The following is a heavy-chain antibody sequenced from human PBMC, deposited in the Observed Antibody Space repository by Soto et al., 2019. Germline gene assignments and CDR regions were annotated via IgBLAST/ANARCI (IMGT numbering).Heavy chain of an antibody. Sequence: GASVKVSCKASGGTFSSYAISWVRQAPGQELEWMGGIIPIFGTANYAQKFQGRVTITADESTSTAYMELSSLRSEDTAVYYCARDLEGAYCSGGSCYSDWFDPWGQGTLVTVSS. D-gene: IGHD2-15*01. CDR2: IIPIFGTA. V-gene: IGHV1-69*13. CDR3: ARDLEGAYCSGGSCYSDWFDP. J-gene: IGHJ5*02. CDR1: GGTFSSYA.